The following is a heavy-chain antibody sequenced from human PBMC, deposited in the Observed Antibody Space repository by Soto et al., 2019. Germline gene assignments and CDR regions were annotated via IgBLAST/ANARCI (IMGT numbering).Heavy chain of an antibody. D-gene: IGHD5-12*01. V-gene: IGHV4-4*07. CDR3: ARDVGYTGYEQGNPFDL. Sequence: TLSLTCSVSGGSISRYYWSWIRQTAGKRLEWIGRMYHTGTTDYNPSLKRRLSMSVDTSKNQFSLRLSSVTAADTALYYCARDVGYTGYEQGNPFDLWGQGTMVTVSS. J-gene: IGHJ3*01. CDR2: MYHTGTT. CDR1: GGSISRYY.